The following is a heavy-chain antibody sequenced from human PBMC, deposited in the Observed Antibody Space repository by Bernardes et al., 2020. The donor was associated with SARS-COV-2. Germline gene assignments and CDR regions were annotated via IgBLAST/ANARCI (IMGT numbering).Heavy chain of an antibody. CDR3: ARGYAYYYDTTGNYPYVSFDV. CDR2: IYFTGRT. V-gene: IGHV4-59*01. J-gene: IGHJ3*01. CDR1: GDSITSNY. Sequence: SEPLSLTCIVSGDSITSNYWGWIRQPPGKGLEWIGDIYFTGRTNYNPSLKSRVTISVATSKKVFSLNLRSVAAADTAVYYCARGYAYYYDTTGNYPYVSFDVWGQGTTVTVSS. D-gene: IGHD3-22*01.